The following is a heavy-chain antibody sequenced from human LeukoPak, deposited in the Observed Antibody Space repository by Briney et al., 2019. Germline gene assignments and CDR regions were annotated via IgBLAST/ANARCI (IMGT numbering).Heavy chain of an antibody. CDR1: GASFNTGDYY. CDR2: IYNSGST. V-gene: IGHV4-31*03. J-gene: IGHJ4*02. D-gene: IGHD3-3*01. CDR3: ARGGDRFLPFDY. Sequence: PSETLSLTCIVSGASFNTGDYYWNWIRQHPGKGLEWIGYIYNSGSTYYNPSLKSRVTISVDTSKNQFSLKLSSVTAADTAVYYCARGGDRFLPFDYWGQGTLVTVSS.